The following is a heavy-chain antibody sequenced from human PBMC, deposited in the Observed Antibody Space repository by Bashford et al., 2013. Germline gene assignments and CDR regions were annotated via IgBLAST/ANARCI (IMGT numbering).Heavy chain of an antibody. CDR3: AKDYCAGDCASFFDL. D-gene: IGHD2-21*02. J-gene: IGHJ2*01. V-gene: IGHV1-2*02. CDR2: INPNPNSGAT. Sequence: WVRQAPGQGLEWMGWINPNPNSGATKYAEMFQGRVTMTRDTSISTAYMELSSLRSDDTAVYYCAKDYCAGDCASFFDLWGLAPWSPSPQ.